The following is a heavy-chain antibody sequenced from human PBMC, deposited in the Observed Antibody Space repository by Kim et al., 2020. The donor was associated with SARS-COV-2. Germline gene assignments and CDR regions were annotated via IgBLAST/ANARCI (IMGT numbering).Heavy chain of an antibody. CDR2: TYYRSKWYN. J-gene: IGHJ6*02. CDR1: GDSVSSNSAA. Sequence: SQTLSLTCAISGDSVSSNSAAWNWIRQSPSRGLEWLGRTYYRSKWYNDYAVSVKSRITINPDTSKNQFSLQLNSVTPEDTAVYYCARGDESEYCSGGSCYSYYYYGMDVWGQGTTVTVSS. CDR3: ARGDESEYCSGGSCYSYYYYGMDV. V-gene: IGHV6-1*01. D-gene: IGHD2-15*01.